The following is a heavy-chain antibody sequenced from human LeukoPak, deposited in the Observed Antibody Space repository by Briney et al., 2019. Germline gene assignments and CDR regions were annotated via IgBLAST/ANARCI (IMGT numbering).Heavy chain of an antibody. J-gene: IGHJ4*02. Sequence: GGSLRLSCAASGFSFSNYAMHWGRQAPGKGLEWVAVISFDGSNKYYADSVKGRFTISRDNSKNTLYLQINSLRAEDTAVYYCAKASGSVGYYYFDSWGQGTLVTVSS. CDR3: AKASGSVGYYYFDS. CDR1: GFSFSNYA. CDR2: ISFDGSNK. D-gene: IGHD3-22*01. V-gene: IGHV3-30-3*01.